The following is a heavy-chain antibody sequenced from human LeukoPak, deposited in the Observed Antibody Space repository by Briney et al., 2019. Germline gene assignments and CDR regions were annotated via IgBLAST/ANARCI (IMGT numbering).Heavy chain of an antibody. D-gene: IGHD2-2*01. V-gene: IGHV3-15*01. Sequence: PGGSLRLSCAASGFTFSNAWMSWVRQAPGKGLEWVGRIKSKTDGGTTDYAAPVKGRFTISRDNSKNTLYLQMNSLRAEDTAVYYCAREMGYQLLGGGHADIWGQGTMVTVSS. CDR2: IKSKTDGGTT. J-gene: IGHJ3*02. CDR3: AREMGYQLLGGGHADI. CDR1: GFTFSNAW.